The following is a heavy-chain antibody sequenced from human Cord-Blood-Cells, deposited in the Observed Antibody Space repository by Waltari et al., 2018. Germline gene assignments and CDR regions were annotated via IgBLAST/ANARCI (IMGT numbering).Heavy chain of an antibody. CDR1: GGTFSSYA. V-gene: IGHV1-69*04. J-gene: IGHJ4*02. CDR2: IIPILGIA. CDR3: AREDCSGGSCYYFDY. Sequence: QVQLVQSGAEVKKPGSSVKVSCKASGGTFSSYANRWVRQAPGQGLEWMGGIIPILGIANYAQKFQGRVTITADESTSTAYMELSSLRYEDTAVYYCAREDCSGGSCYYFDYWGQGTLVTVSS. D-gene: IGHD2-15*01.